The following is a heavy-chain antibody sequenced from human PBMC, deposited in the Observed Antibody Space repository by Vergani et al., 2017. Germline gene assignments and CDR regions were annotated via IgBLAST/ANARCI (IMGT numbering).Heavy chain of an antibody. CDR1: GGTFSSYA. V-gene: IGHV1-69*01. CDR3: AREKQQLLIDY. J-gene: IGHJ4*02. D-gene: IGHD6-13*01. Sequence: QVQLVQSGAEVKKPGSSVKVSCKASGGTFSSYAISWVRQAPGQGLEWMGGIIPIFGTANYAQKFQGRVTITADESTSTAYMKLSSVTAADTAVYYCAREKQQLLIDYWGQGTLVTVSS. CDR2: IIPIFGTA.